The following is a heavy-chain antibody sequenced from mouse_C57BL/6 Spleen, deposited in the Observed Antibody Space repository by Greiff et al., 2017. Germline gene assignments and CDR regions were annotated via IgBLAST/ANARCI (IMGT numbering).Heavy chain of an antibody. CDR3: ARLAGTSWYFDV. CDR2: IYPGDGDT. Sequence: QVQLQQSGPELVKPGASVKISCKASGYAFSSSWMNWVKQRPGKGLEWIGRIYPGDGDTNYNGKFKGKATLTADKSSSTAYMQLSSLTSEDSAVYFCARLAGTSWYFDVWGTGTTVTVSS. D-gene: IGHD4-1*01. CDR1: GYAFSSSW. J-gene: IGHJ1*03. V-gene: IGHV1-82*01.